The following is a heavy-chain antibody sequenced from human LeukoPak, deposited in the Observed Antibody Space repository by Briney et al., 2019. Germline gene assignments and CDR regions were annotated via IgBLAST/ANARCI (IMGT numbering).Heavy chain of an antibody. CDR2: ISGTNEI. V-gene: IGHV3-21*05. CDR3: ARDDPWGFDY. Sequence: GGSLRLSCAASGFTFSRYALNCVRQARGKGLEGGSYISGTNEIHDPDSVKGRFNISRDDAYNSLYLQMNSLRVDDNAVYYCARDDPWGFDYWGQGTLVTVSS. J-gene: IGHJ4*02. CDR1: GFTFSRYA. D-gene: IGHD7-27*01.